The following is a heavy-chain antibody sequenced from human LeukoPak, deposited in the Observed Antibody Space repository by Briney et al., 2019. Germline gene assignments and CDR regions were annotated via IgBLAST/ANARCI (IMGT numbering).Heavy chain of an antibody. V-gene: IGHV3-7*05. J-gene: IGHJ4*02. CDR3: AREPGLSEQRFDY. CDR2: IIQDGSEK. CDR1: GFTFSSYW. D-gene: IGHD1/OR15-1a*01. Sequence: GGSLRLSCAASGFTFSSYWMSWVRQAPGKGLEWVANIIQDGSEKYYVDSVKGRFTISRDNAKNSLYLQMNSLRAEDTAVYYCAREPGLSEQRFDYWGQGTLVTVSS.